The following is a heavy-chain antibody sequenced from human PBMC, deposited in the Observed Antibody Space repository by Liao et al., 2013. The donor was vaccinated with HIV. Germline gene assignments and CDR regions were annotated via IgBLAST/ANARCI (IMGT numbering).Heavy chain of an antibody. J-gene: IGHJ6*03. CDR1: GGSISSYY. V-gene: IGHV4-59*01. Sequence: QVQLQESGSGLVKPSETLSLTCTVSGGSISSYYWSWIRQPPGKGLEWIGYIYYSGSTNYNPSLKSRVTISVDTSKNQFSLKLSSVTAADTAVYYCARVRDGYSNYYYYYYMDVWGKGTTVTVSS. CDR3: ARVRDGYSNYYYYYYMDV. D-gene: IGHD5-24*01. CDR2: IYYSGST.